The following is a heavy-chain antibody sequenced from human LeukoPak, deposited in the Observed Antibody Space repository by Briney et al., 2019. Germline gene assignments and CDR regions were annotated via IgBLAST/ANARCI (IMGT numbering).Heavy chain of an antibody. CDR2: IFGSGGSA. CDR1: GFTFSSYA. Sequence: GSLRLSCTASGFTFSSYAMYWVRQSPGKGLEWVSGIFGSGGSAHYADSVKGRFTISRVNSQNTVYLQMNSLRAEDTAVYYCGKTTTGYSSGRNPAWPIDYWGQGTLVSVSS. J-gene: IGHJ4*02. CDR3: GKTTTGYSSGRNPAWPIDY. D-gene: IGHD2-15*01. V-gene: IGHV3-23*01.